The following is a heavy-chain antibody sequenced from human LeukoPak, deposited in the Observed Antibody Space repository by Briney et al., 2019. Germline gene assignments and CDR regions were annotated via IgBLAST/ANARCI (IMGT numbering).Heavy chain of an antibody. CDR1: GGSISSSGYY. CDR3: ARVGCSGGSCYRLRYYMDV. Sequence: SETLSLTCTVSGGSISSSGYYWGWIRQPPGKGLEWIGSIYYSGSTYCKPSLKSRLTISVDTSKNQFSVNLSSVTAADTAVYYCARVGCSGGSCYRLRYYMDVWGKGTTVTVSS. CDR2: IYYSGST. J-gene: IGHJ6*03. V-gene: IGHV4-39*07. D-gene: IGHD2-15*01.